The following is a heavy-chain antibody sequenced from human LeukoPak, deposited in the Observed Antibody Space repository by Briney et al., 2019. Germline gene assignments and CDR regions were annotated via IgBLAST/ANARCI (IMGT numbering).Heavy chain of an antibody. J-gene: IGHJ6*03. V-gene: IGHV3-15*01. CDR1: GFTFSNAW. D-gene: IGHD7-27*01. Sequence: GGSLRLSCAASGFTFSNAWMSWVRQAPGKGLEWVGRIKSKTDGGTADYAAPVKGRFTISRDDSKNTLYLQMNSLKTEDTAVYYCASHTRIINWGWGYYYYYMDVWGKGTTVTVSS. CDR3: ASHTRIINWGWGYYYYYMDV. CDR2: IKSKTDGGTA.